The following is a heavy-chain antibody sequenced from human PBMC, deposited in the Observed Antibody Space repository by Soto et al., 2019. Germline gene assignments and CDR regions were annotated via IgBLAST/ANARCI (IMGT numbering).Heavy chain of an antibody. CDR2: IYPGQSDA. CDR1: GYRFDSYW. J-gene: IGHJ6*02. CDR3: AKYRLSNAAFSAMDV. D-gene: IGHD5-12*01. V-gene: IGHV5-51*01. Sequence: EVQLVQSGAEVKKPGESLKISCTGSGYRFDSYWIGWVRQMPGKGLEWMGIIYPGQSDARYSPSFQGHVTISVDKSISTTYLQWSRLQASDTAMYFCAKYRLSNAAFSAMDVWCPGTTVT.